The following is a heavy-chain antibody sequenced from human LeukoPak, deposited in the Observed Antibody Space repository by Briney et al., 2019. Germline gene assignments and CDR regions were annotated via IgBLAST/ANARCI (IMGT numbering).Heavy chain of an antibody. CDR2: IFGSDGST. V-gene: IGHV3-23*01. CDR3: AKARGPAATHPDY. D-gene: IGHD6-25*01. J-gene: IGHJ4*02. Sequence: PGGSLRLSCAASGFTFSSYAMTWVRQAPGKGLEWVSAIFGSDGSTYYADSVKGRFTISRDNSKNTLYLQMNSLRAEDTAVYYCAKARGPAATHPDYRGQGILVTVSS. CDR1: GFTFSSYA.